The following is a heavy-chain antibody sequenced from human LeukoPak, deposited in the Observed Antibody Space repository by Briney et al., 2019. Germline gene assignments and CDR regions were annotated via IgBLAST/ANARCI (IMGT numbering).Heavy chain of an antibody. CDR3: TKDPNGDYIGAFDP. J-gene: IGHJ5*02. D-gene: IGHD4-17*01. Sequence: GGSLRLSCAASGLSFSTYWMSWVRQAPGKGLEWVANIRPDGSEKYSVDSVKGRFTISRDNAKNSLYLQLNSLRADDTAIYYCTKDPNGDYIGAFDPWGQGTLVTVSS. CDR1: GLSFSTYW. CDR2: IRPDGSEK. V-gene: IGHV3-7*03.